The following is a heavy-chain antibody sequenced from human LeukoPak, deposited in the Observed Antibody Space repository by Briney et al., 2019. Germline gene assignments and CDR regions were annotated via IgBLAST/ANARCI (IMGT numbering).Heavy chain of an antibody. J-gene: IGHJ4*02. D-gene: IGHD5-12*01. Sequence: WASVKVSCKVSGYTLTELSMHWVRQAPGKGLEWMGGFDPEVGETIYAQKFQGRVTMTEDTSTDTAYMELSSLRSEDTAVYYCATYQPRKNIVAPLVLVDYWGQGTLVTVSS. CDR1: GYTLTELS. V-gene: IGHV1-24*01. CDR2: FDPEVGET. CDR3: ATYQPRKNIVAPLVLVDY.